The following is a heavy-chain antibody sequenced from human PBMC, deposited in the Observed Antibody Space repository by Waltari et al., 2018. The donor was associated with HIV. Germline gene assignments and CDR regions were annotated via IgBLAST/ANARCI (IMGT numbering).Heavy chain of an antibody. D-gene: IGHD1-26*01. J-gene: IGHJ4*02. Sequence: QVHLVQSGAEMKKPGASVKVSCKASGYTFLSTGIRWVRQAPGHGLEWMGWISTYNANTNYAQSLQGRVTMTTDTSTTTAYMELRSLTSDDTAVYYCARDGLRYSGTFYSDYWGQGTLVTVSS. V-gene: IGHV1-18*01. CDR2: ISTYNANT. CDR3: ARDGLRYSGTFYSDY. CDR1: GYTFLSTG.